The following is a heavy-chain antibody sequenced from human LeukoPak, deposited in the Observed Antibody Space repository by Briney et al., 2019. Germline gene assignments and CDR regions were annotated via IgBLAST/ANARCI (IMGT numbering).Heavy chain of an antibody. V-gene: IGHV1-69*05. Sequence: SVKVSCKASGGTFSSYAISWVRQAPGQGLEWMGRIIPIFGTANYAQKFQGRVTITTDESTSTAYMELSSLRSEDTAVYYCARTTGLGSGWDAFDIWGQGTMVTVSS. J-gene: IGHJ3*02. CDR2: IIPIFGTA. D-gene: IGHD6-19*01. CDR3: ARTTGLGSGWDAFDI. CDR1: GGTFSSYA.